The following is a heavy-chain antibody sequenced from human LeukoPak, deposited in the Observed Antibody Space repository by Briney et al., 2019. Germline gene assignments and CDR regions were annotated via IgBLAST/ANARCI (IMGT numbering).Heavy chain of an antibody. D-gene: IGHD3-10*01. J-gene: IGHJ4*02. V-gene: IGHV3-7*01. Sequence: QPGGSLRLSCAASGFTVSSNYMSWVRQAPGKGLEWVANIKQDGSEKYYVDSVKGRFTISRDNAKNSLYLQMNSLRAEDTAVYYCARSGGFDYWGQGILVTVSS. CDR1: GFTVSSNY. CDR3: ARSGGFDY. CDR2: IKQDGSEK.